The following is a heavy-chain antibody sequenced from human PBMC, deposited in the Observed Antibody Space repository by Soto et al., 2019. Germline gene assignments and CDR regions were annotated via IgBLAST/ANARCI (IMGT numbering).Heavy chain of an antibody. CDR1: GGYISSGGYY. CDR3: AGDSSGWYNFDY. V-gene: IGHV4-31*03. Sequence: SETLSLTCTVSGGYISSGGYYWSWIRQHPGKGLEWIGYIYYSGSTYYNPSLKSRVTISVDTSKNQFSLKLSSVTAADTAVYYCAGDSSGWYNFDYWGQGTLVTVSS. CDR2: IYYSGST. J-gene: IGHJ4*02. D-gene: IGHD6-19*01.